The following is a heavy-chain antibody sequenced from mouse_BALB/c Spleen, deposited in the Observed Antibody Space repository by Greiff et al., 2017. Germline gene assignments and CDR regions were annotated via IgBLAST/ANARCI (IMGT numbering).Heavy chain of an antibody. Sequence: VHLVESGPGLVAPSQSLSITCTVSGFSLTDFGVSWIRQPPGKGLEWLGVIWGGGSTYYNSALKSRLSISKDNSKSQVFLKMNSLQTDDTAMYYCAKPHYYGSSYDWYFDVWGAGTTVTVSS. J-gene: IGHJ1*01. CDR3: AKPHYYGSSYDWYFDV. CDR1: GFSLTDFG. V-gene: IGHV2-6-5*01. CDR2: IWGGGST. D-gene: IGHD1-1*01.